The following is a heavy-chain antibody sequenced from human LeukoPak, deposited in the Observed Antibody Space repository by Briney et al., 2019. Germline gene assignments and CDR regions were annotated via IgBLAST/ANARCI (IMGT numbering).Heavy chain of an antibody. Sequence: GRSLRLSCAASGFTFDDYAMHWVRQVPGKGLEWVSGIAWNAGSIDYADSVKGRFTITRDNAKNFVYLQMNSLRSEDTAVYYCARERYCSSTSCYNHYYYGMDVWGQGTTVTVSS. CDR1: GFTFDDYA. CDR2: IAWNAGSI. J-gene: IGHJ6*02. V-gene: IGHV3-9*01. D-gene: IGHD2-2*02. CDR3: ARERYCSSTSCYNHYYYGMDV.